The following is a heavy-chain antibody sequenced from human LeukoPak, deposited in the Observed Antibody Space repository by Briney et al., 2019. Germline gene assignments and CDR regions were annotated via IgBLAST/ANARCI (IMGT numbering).Heavy chain of an antibody. CDR3: AREGSGSSSDY. CDR2: IYHSGST. D-gene: IGHD6-6*01. V-gene: IGHV4-38-2*02. CDR1: GVSISLHY. J-gene: IGHJ4*02. Sequence: SETLSLTCDVSGVSISLHYWGWIRQPPGKGLEWIGSIYHSGSTYYNPSLKSRVTISVDTSKNQFSLKLSSVTAADTAVYYCAREGSGSSSDYWGQGTLVTVSS.